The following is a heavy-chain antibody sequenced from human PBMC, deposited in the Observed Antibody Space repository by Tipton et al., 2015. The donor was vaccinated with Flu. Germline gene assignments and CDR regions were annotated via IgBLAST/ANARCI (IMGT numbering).Heavy chain of an antibody. V-gene: IGHV1-18*01. D-gene: IGHD3-16*02. CDR3: AREGHDYVWGSYRYSYYYYGMDV. J-gene: IGHJ6*02. CDR2: ISAYNGNT. CDR1: GYTFTSYG. Sequence: QLVQSGAEVKKPGASVKVSCKASGYTFTSYGISWVRQAPGQGLEWMGWISAYNGNTNYAQKLQGRVTMTTDTSTSTAYMELRSLRSDDTAVYYWAREGHDYVWGSYRYSYYYYGMDVWGQGTTVTVSS.